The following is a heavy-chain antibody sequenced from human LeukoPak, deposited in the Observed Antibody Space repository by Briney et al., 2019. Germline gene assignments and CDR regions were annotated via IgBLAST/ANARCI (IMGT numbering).Heavy chain of an antibody. D-gene: IGHD6-19*01. J-gene: IGHJ5*02. Sequence: SETLSLTCTVSGGSISSSSYYWSWIRQPAGKGLEWIGRIYTSGSTNYNPSLKSRVTMSVDTSKNQFSLKLSSVTAADTAVYYCASSGSPWGQGTLVTVSS. V-gene: IGHV4-61*02. CDR1: GGSISSSSYY. CDR2: IYTSGST. CDR3: ASSGSP.